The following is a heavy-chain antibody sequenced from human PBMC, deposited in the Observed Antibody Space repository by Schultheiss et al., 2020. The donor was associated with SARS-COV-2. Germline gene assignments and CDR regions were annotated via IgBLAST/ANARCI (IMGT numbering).Heavy chain of an antibody. D-gene: IGHD3-3*01. J-gene: IGHJ6*02. Sequence: SETLSLTCTVSGGSISSYYCSWIRQPPGKGLEWIGEINHSGSTNYNPSLKSRVTLSVDTSKNQFSLKLSSVTAADTAVYYCARGCYDFWSGYGCMDVWGQGTTVTVSS. CDR1: GGSISSYY. V-gene: IGHV4-59*01. CDR2: INHSGST. CDR3: ARGCYDFWSGYGCMDV.